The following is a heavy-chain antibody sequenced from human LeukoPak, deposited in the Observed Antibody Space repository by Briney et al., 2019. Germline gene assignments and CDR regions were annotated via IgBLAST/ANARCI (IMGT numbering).Heavy chain of an antibody. D-gene: IGHD3-3*01. CDR2: MNRDGSVL. V-gene: IGHV3-7*04. J-gene: IGHJ4*02. CDR1: GFPFAPFW. Sequence: GGSLRLSCAASGFPFAPFWMTWVRQAPGKGPEFVATMNRDGSVLAYGNAVRGRFTISRDNAKNSLYLQMYSLRAEDTAVYYCARGIDEWLYLNYWGQGALVTVSS. CDR3: ARGIDEWLYLNY.